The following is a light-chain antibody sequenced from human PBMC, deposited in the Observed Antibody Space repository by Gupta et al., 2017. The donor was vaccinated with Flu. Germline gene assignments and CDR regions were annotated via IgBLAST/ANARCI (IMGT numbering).Light chain of an antibody. CDR1: QSVSGSH. J-gene: IGKJ1*01. Sequence: EILLTQPPGILSLSPGERATLSCRASQSVSGSHLAWYQQKPGQAPRLLIYGVSTRATGIPDRFSGRGSGADFTLTISRLEPEDFAVYYCQQYVSSPRTFGQGTKVEIK. CDR2: GVS. V-gene: IGKV3-20*01. CDR3: QQYVSSPRT.